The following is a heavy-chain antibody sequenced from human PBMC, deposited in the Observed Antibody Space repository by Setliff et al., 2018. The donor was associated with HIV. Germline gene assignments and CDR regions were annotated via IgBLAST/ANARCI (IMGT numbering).Heavy chain of an antibody. CDR3: ARARGLLPYYYLDV. CDR1: GVSISSSSYY. J-gene: IGHJ6*03. V-gene: IGHV4-39*07. CDR2: FYYSGST. Sequence: PSETLSLTCTVSGVSISSSSYYWGWIRQPPGKGLEWIGSFYYSGSTYYNTSLKSRVIISVDTSKNQFSLKLGSVTAADTAVYYCARARGLLPYYYLDVWGKGTTVTVSS. D-gene: IGHD3-10*01.